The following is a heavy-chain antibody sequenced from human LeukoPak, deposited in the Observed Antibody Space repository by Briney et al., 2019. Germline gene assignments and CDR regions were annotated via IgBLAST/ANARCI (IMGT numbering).Heavy chain of an antibody. D-gene: IGHD2-15*01. CDR2: IWYDGSNK. Sequence: PGRSLRLSCAASGFTFSSYGMLWVRQAPGKGLEWVALIWYDGSNKYYADSVKGRFTISRDNSKNTLYLQMNSLRAEDTAVYYCARDPIGYCSSSSCFGPEHWGQGTLVTVSS. V-gene: IGHV3-33*01. CDR3: ARDPIGYCSSSSCFGPEH. J-gene: IGHJ4*02. CDR1: GFTFSSYG.